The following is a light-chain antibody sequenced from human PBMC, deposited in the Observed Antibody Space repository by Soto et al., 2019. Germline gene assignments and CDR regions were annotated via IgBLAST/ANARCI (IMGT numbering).Light chain of an antibody. Sequence: DIQMTQSPTSLSASVGDRVTITCRASQDIRNFVAWYQQKPGKAPKLLIYAASTLQSGVPSRFSVSGSGTDFALTISRLQPEDVATYSRQKYSSLPIFGPGNKCGNQT. V-gene: IGKV1-27*01. CDR3: QKYSSLPI. J-gene: IGKJ3*01. CDR1: QDIRNF. CDR2: AAS.